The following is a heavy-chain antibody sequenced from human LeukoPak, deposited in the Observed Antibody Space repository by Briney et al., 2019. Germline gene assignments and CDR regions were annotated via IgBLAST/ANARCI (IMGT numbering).Heavy chain of an antibody. J-gene: IGHJ5*02. CDR3: ARDLRGVNWFDP. Sequence: SETLSLTCAVYGGSFSGYYWSWIRQPPGKGLEWIGEINHSGSTNYNPSLKSRVTISVDTSKNQFSLKLSSVTAADTAVYYCARDLRGVNWFDPWGQGTLVTVSS. CDR1: GGSFSGYY. CDR2: INHSGST. V-gene: IGHV4-34*01.